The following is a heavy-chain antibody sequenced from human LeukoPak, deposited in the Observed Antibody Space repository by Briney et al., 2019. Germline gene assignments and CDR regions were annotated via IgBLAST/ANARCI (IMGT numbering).Heavy chain of an antibody. CDR2: IYPGDSDT. CDR1: GYIFTSYW. Sequence: GESLKISCKGSGYIFTSYWIGWVRQMPGKGLEWMGIIYPGDSDTRYSPSFQGQVTISADKSISTAYLQWSSLKASDTAMYYCARRGTYYDSSGYPFDYWGQGTLVTVSS. V-gene: IGHV5-51*01. J-gene: IGHJ4*02. CDR3: ARRGTYYDSSGYPFDY. D-gene: IGHD3-22*01.